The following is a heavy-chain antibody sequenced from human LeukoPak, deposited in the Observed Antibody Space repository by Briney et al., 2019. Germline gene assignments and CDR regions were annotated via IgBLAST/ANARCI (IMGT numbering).Heavy chain of an antibody. V-gene: IGHV3-7*01. CDR2: IHLDGGEK. CDR1: GFTFNNYW. D-gene: IGHD2-2*01. CDR3: ARWSTSLGDY. J-gene: IGHJ4*02. Sequence: AGGSLRLSCAASGFTFNNYWMTWVRQAPGKGLEWVASIHLDGGEKYYVDSVEGRFTISRVNAKNSLYLQMNSLRAEDTAVYYCARWSTSLGDYWGQGTLVTVSS.